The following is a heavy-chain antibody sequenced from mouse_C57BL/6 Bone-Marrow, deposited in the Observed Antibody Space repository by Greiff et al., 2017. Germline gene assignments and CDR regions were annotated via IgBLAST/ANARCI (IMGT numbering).Heavy chain of an antibody. D-gene: IGHD4-1*01. CDR2: IGPDTGGT. J-gene: IGHJ2*01. Sequence: QVQLQQSGAELVKPGASVTLSCKASGYTFTGYEMHWVKQTPGHGLEWIGGIGPDTGGTAYNQKFKGKAILTADKSSSTAYMELRSLTSEVSAVYYCTRTTGSSDFDYWGKGTTLTVYS. CDR1: GYTFTGYE. CDR3: TRTTGSSDFDY. V-gene: IGHV1-15*01.